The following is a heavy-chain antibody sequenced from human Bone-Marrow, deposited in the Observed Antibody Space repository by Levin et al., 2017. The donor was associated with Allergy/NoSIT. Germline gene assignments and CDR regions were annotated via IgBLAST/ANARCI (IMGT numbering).Heavy chain of an antibody. J-gene: IGHJ4*02. CDR1: GGSTTNYF. Sequence: PSETLSLACTVSGGSTTNYFWNWIRQPAGKRLEWLGRISSGGDTKFNPSLDHRIMMSVDTSKNQFSLKLTSVTAADTAVYYCARDALWRDGNHSWDYYFDYWGQGALVTVSS. D-gene: IGHD5-24*01. CDR3: ARDALWRDGNHSWDYYFDY. CDR2: ISSGGDT. V-gene: IGHV4-4*07.